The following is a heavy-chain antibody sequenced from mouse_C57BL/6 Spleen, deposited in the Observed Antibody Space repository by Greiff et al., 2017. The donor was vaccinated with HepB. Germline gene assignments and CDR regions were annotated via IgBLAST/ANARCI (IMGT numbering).Heavy chain of an antibody. CDR3: ARLITTVVADY. J-gene: IGHJ2*01. D-gene: IGHD1-1*01. V-gene: IGHV1-80*01. CDR1: GYAFSSYW. CDR2: IYTGDGDT. Sequence: VQLQQSGAELVKPGASVKISCKASGYAFSSYWMNWVKQRPGKGLEWIGQIYTGDGDTNYNGKFKGKATLTADKSSSTAYMQLSSLTSEDSAVYFCARLITTVVADYWGQGTTLTVSS.